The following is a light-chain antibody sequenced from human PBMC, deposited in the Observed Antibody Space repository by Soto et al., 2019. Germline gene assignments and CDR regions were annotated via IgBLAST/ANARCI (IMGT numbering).Light chain of an antibody. CDR3: SAWDDSLSGYV. CDR1: SFNIGSNY. CDR2: RND. Sequence: QSALTQAPSASGTPGQRVTISCSGSSFNIGSNYVYWYQQLPGTAPKPVIFRNDQRPSGIPDRISGSKSGTSASLAISGLRSEDEADYYCSAWDDSLSGYVFGPGTKVTVL. J-gene: IGLJ1*01. V-gene: IGLV1-47*01.